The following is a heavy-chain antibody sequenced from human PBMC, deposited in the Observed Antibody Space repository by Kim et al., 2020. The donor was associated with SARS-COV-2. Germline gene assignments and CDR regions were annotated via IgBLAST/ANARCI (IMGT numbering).Heavy chain of an antibody. V-gene: IGHV3-9*01. CDR1: GFTFDDYA. J-gene: IGHJ4*02. CDR2: ISWNSGSI. D-gene: IGHD6-6*01. CDR3: ASSIAADDY. Sequence: GGSLRLSCAASGFTFDDYAMHWVRQAPGKGLEWVSGISWNSGSIGYADSVKGRFTISRDNAKNSLYLQMNSLRAEDTALYYCASSIAADDYWGQGTLVTVSS.